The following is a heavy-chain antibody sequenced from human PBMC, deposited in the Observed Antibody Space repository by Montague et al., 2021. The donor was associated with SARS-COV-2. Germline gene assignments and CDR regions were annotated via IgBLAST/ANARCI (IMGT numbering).Heavy chain of an antibody. V-gene: IGHV3-48*03. CDR1: GFTFSSYE. Sequence: LRLSCAASGFTFSSYEMNWVRQAPGKGLEWVSYISSSGSTIYXADSVKGRFTISRDNAKNSLYLQMNSLRAEDTAVYYCAREPRETGSDWYYDFWSGYSLPRGYYYYGMDVWGQGTTVTVSS. CDR3: AREPRETGSDWYYDFWSGYSLPRGYYYYGMDV. J-gene: IGHJ6*02. D-gene: IGHD3-3*01. CDR2: ISSSGSTI.